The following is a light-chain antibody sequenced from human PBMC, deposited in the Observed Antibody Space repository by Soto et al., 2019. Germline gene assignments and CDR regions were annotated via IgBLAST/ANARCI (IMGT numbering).Light chain of an antibody. Sequence: EIVLTQSPATLSLSPGERATLSCRASQSVSSFLAWYQQKPGQAPRLLIYDASNRATGIPARFSGSGPGTDFTLTISSLEPEDFAVYYCQQRSNWPHTFGQGTKLEIK. CDR2: DAS. CDR3: QQRSNWPHT. V-gene: IGKV3D-11*02. J-gene: IGKJ2*01. CDR1: QSVSSF.